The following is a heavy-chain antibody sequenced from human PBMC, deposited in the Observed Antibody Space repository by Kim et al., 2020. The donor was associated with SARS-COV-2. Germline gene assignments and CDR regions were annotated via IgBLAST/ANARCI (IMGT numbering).Heavy chain of an antibody. D-gene: IGHD7-27*01. V-gene: IGHV1-69*01. J-gene: IGHJ4*02. Sequence: YAQKFQGRVTITADESTSTAYMELSSLRSEDTAVYYCARVFMGSLGSFDYWGQGTLVTVSS. CDR3: ARVFMGSLGSFDY.